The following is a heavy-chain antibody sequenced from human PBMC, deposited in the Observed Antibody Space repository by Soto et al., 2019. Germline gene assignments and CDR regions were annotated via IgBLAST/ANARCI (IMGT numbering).Heavy chain of an antibody. CDR1: GFTFRNYW. CDR3: IRGGVLYGLDV. Sequence: EEQLVESGGDLVQPGGSLTLSCAVSGFTFRNYWMHWVRQAPGEGLAWVSQINGDGRSATYADSVRGRFTISRDNAKKTLYLPMNSLGAEDTGVYYCIRGGVLYGLDVWGQGTSVTVSS. D-gene: IGHD2-8*01. J-gene: IGHJ6*02. V-gene: IGHV3-74*01. CDR2: INGDGRSA.